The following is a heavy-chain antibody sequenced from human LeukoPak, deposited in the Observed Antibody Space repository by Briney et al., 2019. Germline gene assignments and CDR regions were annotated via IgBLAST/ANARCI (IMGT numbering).Heavy chain of an antibody. V-gene: IGHV3-74*01. Sequence: GGSLRLSCAASGFTFSSYWMHWVRQAPGKGLVWVSRINTDGSSTSYADSVKGRFTISRDNAKNTLYLQMNSLRAEDTAVYYCARVLGPKASKWELPYYYYYMDVWGKGTTVTVSS. CDR2: INTDGSST. D-gene: IGHD1-26*01. CDR3: ARVLGPKASKWELPYYYYYMDV. J-gene: IGHJ6*03. CDR1: GFTFSSYW.